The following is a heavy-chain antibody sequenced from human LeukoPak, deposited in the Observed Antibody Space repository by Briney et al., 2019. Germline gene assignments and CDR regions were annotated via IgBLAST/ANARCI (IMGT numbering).Heavy chain of an antibody. J-gene: IGHJ6*04. V-gene: IGHV1-69*13. CDR2: IIPIFGTA. D-gene: IGHD6-25*01. CDR1: GGTFSSYA. CDR3: ARAGAATTIYHYYYGMDV. Sequence: ASVKVSCKASGGTFSSYAISWVRQAPGQGLEWMGGIIPIFGTANYAQKFQGRVTITADESTSTAYMELSSLRSEDTAVYYCARAGAATTIYHYYYGMDVWGKGTTVTVSS.